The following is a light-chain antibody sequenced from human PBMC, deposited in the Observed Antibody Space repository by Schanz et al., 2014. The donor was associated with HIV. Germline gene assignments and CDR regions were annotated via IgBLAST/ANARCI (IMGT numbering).Light chain of an antibody. CDR2: ATS. CDR3: QQYNNWPGT. CDR1: QRFSSGY. V-gene: IGKV3-20*01. J-gene: IGKJ1*01. Sequence: EIVLTQSPGSLSLSPGGRATLSCGASQRFSSGYLAWYQQKRDQPPRLVIYATSTRAAGIPDRFSGTGSGTDFTLTISSLQSEDFAIYYCQQYNNWPGTFGQGTKVEIK.